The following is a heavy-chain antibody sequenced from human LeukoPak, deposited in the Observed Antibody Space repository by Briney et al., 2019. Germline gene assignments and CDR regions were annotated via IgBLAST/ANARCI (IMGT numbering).Heavy chain of an antibody. CDR2: INHSGST. CDR1: GGSFSGYY. Sequence: SETLSLTCAVYGGSFSGYYWSWIRQPPGKGLEWIGEINHSGSTNYNPSLKSRVTISVDTSKNQFSLKLSSVTAADTAVYYCARSVRNDTANYYFDYWGQGTLVTASS. CDR3: ARSVRNDTANYYFDY. D-gene: IGHD5-18*01. V-gene: IGHV4-34*01. J-gene: IGHJ4*02.